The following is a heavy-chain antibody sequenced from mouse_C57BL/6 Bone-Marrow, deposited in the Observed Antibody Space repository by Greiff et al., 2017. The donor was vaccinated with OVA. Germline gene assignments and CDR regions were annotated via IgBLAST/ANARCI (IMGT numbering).Heavy chain of an antibody. D-gene: IGHD2-1*01. V-gene: IGHV7-1*01. CDR3: ARDGPYGNFDY. Sequence: EVQLVESGGGLVQSGRSLRLSCATSGFTFSDFYMEWVRQAPGKGLEWIAASRNKANDYTTEYSASVKGRFIVSRVTSQSILYLQMNALRAEDTAIYYCARDGPYGNFDYWGQGTTLTVSS. CDR1: GFTFSDFY. J-gene: IGHJ2*01. CDR2: SRNKANDYTT.